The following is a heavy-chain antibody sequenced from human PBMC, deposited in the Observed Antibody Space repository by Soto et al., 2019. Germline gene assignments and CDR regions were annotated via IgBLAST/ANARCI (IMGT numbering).Heavy chain of an antibody. V-gene: IGHV1-69*01. J-gene: IGHJ1*01. CDR2: IIPIFGTA. CDR1: GGTFSSYA. D-gene: IGHD2-2*01. CDR3: ARASDVPPLSADHERDQGSDPSLRRRGGYFQH. Sequence: QVQLVQSGAEVKKPGSSVKVSCKASGGTFSSYAISWVRQAPGQGLEWMGGIIPIFGTANYAQKFQGRVTITADESTSTAYMERSSLRSEDTAVYYCARASDVPPLSADHERDQGSDPSLRRRGGYFQHWGQGTLVTVSS.